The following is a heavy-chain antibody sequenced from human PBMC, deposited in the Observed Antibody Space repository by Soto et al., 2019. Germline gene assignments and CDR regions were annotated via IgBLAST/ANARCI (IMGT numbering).Heavy chain of an antibody. CDR3: VRDPEALDY. V-gene: IGHV3-48*01. Sequence: EVQLVESGGDSVQPGGSLRLSCVASGFSLSDYSMNWVRLAPGKGLEWVACIYKGGSPIYYADSVKGRFTISRDTGKNSLYLQMNTLRAEDTAVYYCVRDPEALDYWGQGTLVTVSS. CDR2: IYKGGSPI. CDR1: GFSLSDYS. J-gene: IGHJ4*02.